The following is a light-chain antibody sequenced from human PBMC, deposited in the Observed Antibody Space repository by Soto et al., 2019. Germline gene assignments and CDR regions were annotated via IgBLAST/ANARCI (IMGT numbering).Light chain of an antibody. CDR3: QQYNSWPPIT. Sequence: EIVMTQSPATLSVSPGERATLSCRASQSVSSNLAWYQQKPGQAPRLLIYGASTRATGIPARFSGSGSGTEFTLTISSLQSEDFVVYYCQQYNSWPPITFGQGTKVDIK. J-gene: IGKJ1*01. CDR1: QSVSSN. CDR2: GAS. V-gene: IGKV3-15*01.